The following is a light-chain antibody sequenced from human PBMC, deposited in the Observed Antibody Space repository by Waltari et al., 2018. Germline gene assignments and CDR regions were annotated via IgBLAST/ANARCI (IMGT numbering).Light chain of an antibody. V-gene: IGLV2-23*01. CDR1: SRDIGSFDL. Sequence: HSALTQPASVTGSPGQSVTISCTGTSRDIGSFDLVSWFQQHPGKAPKLIIHEAMKRPSGVSSRYSGSKSGVTASLTISGLRADDEADYYCCAYAGNSVYVVGTGTKATVL. J-gene: IGLJ1*01. CDR3: CAYAGNSVYV. CDR2: EAM.